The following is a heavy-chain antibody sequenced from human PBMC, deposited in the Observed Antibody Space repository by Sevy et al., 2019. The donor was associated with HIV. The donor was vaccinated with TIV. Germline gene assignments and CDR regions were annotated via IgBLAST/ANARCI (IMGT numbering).Heavy chain of an antibody. CDR3: ARHDGVNPEYFDS. V-gene: IGHV4-39*01. J-gene: IGHJ4*02. CDR1: VSSGPISTSNSY. CDR2: VHYRGST. D-gene: IGHD4-17*01. Sequence: SETLSLSCTVCVSSGPISTSNSYWGWIRQPPGKGLEWIGSVHYRGSTYYHPSLKSRVTISIHTSRNLFSLELKSVTAADTAFYFCARHDGVNPEYFDSWGRGILVTVSS.